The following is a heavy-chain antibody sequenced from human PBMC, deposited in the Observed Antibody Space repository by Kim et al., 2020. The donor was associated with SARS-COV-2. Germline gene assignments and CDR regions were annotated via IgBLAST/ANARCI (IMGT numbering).Heavy chain of an antibody. V-gene: IGHV5-51*01. CDR3: ARLSSSDYVGHYSFDY. J-gene: IGHJ4*02. CDR2: IYPGDSDT. D-gene: IGHD4-17*01. Sequence: GESLQISCKGSGYSFTSYWIGWVRQMPGKGLEWMGIIYPGDSDTRYSPSFQGQVTISADKSISTAYLQWSSLKASDTAMYYCARLSSSDYVGHYSFDYWGQGTLVTVSS. CDR1: GYSFTSYW.